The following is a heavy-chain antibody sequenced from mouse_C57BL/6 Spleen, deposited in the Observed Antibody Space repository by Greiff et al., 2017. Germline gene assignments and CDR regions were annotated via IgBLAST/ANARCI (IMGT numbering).Heavy chain of an antibody. V-gene: IGHV8-12*01. J-gene: IGHJ1*03. CDR2: IYSYDDT. D-gene: IGHD2-2*01. CDR3: ARRVTPYWYFDV. Sequence: QVTLKESCPGTLQSSQTLSLTCSFSGFSLCTSGMGVSWIRQPSGKGLEWLAHIYSYDDTRFNPSLKSRFTISKATSRNQVCLKITSVDPADSATYYCARRVTPYWYFDVWGTGATVSGSS. CDR1: GFSLCTSGMG.